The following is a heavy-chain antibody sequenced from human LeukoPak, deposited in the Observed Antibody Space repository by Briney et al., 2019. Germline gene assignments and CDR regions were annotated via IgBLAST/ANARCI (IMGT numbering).Heavy chain of an antibody. CDR2: IYYRGST. J-gene: IGHJ6*02. CDR3: ARESGELLRYSYYGMDV. Sequence: SETLSLTCTVSGGSINTYYWSWIRQPPGKGLEWIGNIYYRGSTNYNPSLKSRVTISVDTSKNQFSLKVSSVTAADTAVYFCARESGELLRYSYYGMDVWGQGTTVTVSS. D-gene: IGHD3-10*01. V-gene: IGHV4-59*01. CDR1: GGSINTYY.